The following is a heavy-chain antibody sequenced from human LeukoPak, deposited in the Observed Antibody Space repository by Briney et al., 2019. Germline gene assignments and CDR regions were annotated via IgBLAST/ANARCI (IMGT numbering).Heavy chain of an antibody. CDR1: GGTFSNYA. D-gene: IGHD4-17*01. CDR2: IIPIFGTA. Sequence: GSSVKVSCKASGGTFSNYAISWVRQAPGQGLEWMGGIIPIFGTANYAQKFQGRVTITTDESTSTAYMELSSLRSEDTAVYYCARDTATTRGYYYYMDVWGKGTTVTVSS. J-gene: IGHJ6*03. V-gene: IGHV1-69*05. CDR3: ARDTATTRGYYYYMDV.